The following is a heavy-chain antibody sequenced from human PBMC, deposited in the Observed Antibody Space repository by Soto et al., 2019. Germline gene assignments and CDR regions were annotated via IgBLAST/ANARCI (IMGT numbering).Heavy chain of an antibody. Sequence: QVQLVESGGGVVQPGRSLRLSCAASGFTFSSYGMHWVRQAPGKGLEWVAVISYDGSNKYYADSVKGRFTISRDNSKNTLELQMNRLRAEDTAVYYCAKEGTSYYDSSGYYYQYYFDYWGQGTLVTVSS. J-gene: IGHJ4*02. CDR3: AKEGTSYYDSSGYYYQYYFDY. V-gene: IGHV3-30*18. CDR2: ISYDGSNK. CDR1: GFTFSSYG. D-gene: IGHD3-22*01.